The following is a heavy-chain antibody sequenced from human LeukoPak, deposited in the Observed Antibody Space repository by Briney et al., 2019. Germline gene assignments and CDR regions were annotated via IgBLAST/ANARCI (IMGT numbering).Heavy chain of an antibody. V-gene: IGHV3-20*04. CDR3: AKDRGLRGFSFASLDY. D-gene: IGHD5-18*01. Sequence: GGSLRLSCAASGFTFDDYTMSWVRQAPGKGLEWVSGINWNGGSTGYVDSVKGRFTISRDNTKNSLYLQLNSLRTEDTAVYYCAKDRGLRGFSFASLDYWGQGTLVTASS. J-gene: IGHJ4*02. CDR1: GFTFDDYT. CDR2: INWNGGST.